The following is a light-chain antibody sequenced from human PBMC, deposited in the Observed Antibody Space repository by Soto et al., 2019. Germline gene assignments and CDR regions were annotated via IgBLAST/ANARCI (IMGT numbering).Light chain of an antibody. CDR2: DAS. V-gene: IGKV3-11*01. J-gene: IGKJ1*01. CDR1: QSLTNY. Sequence: EIFLTQSPDTLSLSPGERATLTCRASQSLTNYIAWYQQRPGQAPRLLIYDASNRATGVPARFSGSRSGTDFTLTISDLEPADFGLYYCQQRLNWPPGFGQGTKVDIK. CDR3: QQRLNWPPG.